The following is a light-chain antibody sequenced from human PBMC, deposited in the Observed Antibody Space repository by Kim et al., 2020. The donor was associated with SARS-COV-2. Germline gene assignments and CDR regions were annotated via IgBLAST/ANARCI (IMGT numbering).Light chain of an antibody. V-gene: IGKV1-5*03. J-gene: IGKJ1*01. Sequence: ASFGDGVTITCRASQNISSWLAWFQQKPGKAPKVLIYKSSILENGVPSRFSGSGSGTEFTLTIRSLQPDDFATYYCQQYSSYLWTFGQGTKVDIK. CDR3: QQYSSYLWT. CDR1: QNISSW. CDR2: KSS.